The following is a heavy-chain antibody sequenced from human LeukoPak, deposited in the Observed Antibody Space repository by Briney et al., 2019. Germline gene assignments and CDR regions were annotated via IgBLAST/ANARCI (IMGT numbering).Heavy chain of an antibody. CDR2: IYYSEST. CDR3: ARSGYYDILTGYYGGFDY. J-gene: IGHJ4*02. D-gene: IGHD3-9*01. Sequence: SQTLSLTCTVSGGSISSGGYYWSWIRQHPGKGLEWMGYIYYSESTNYNPSLKSRVTISVDTSKNQFSLKLSSVIAADTAVYYCARSGYYDILTGYYGGFDYWGQGTLVTVSS. CDR1: GGSISSGGYY. V-gene: IGHV4-31*03.